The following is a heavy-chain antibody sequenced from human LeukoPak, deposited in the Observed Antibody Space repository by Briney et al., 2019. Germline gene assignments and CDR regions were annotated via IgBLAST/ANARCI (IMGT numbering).Heavy chain of an antibody. J-gene: IGHJ4*02. D-gene: IGHD3-3*01. CDR3: ARIPSRDFWSGSAGYYFDY. CDR2: IYYSGST. CDR1: GGSISSGDYY. V-gene: IGHV4-30-4*08. Sequence: SETLSLTCTVSGGSISSGDYYWSWIRQPPGKGLGWIGYIYYSGSTYYNPSLKGRVTISVDTSKNQFSLKLSSVTAADTAVYYCARIPSRDFWSGSAGYYFDYWGQGTLVTVSS.